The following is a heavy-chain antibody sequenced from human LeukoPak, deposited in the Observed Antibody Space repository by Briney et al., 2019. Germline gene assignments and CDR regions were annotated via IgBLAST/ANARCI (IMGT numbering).Heavy chain of an antibody. D-gene: IGHD2-2*01. Sequence: GGSLRLSCAASGFTVSSNYMSWVRQAPGKGLEWVSVIYCGGSTYYADSVKGRFTISRDNSKNTLYLQMNSLRAEDTAVYYCAREGSTDYYYGMDVWGQGTTVTVSS. CDR3: AREGSTDYYYGMDV. J-gene: IGHJ6*02. CDR1: GFTVSSNY. V-gene: IGHV3-66*01. CDR2: IYCGGST.